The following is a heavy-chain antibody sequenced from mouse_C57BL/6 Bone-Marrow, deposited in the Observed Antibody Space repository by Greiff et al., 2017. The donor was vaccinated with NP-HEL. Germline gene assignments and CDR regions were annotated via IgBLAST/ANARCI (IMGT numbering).Heavy chain of an antibody. CDR3: ARCDISSSWYFDV. CDR1: GYSITSGYY. J-gene: IGHJ1*03. CDR2: ISYDGSN. Sequence: EVQRVESGPGLVKPSQSLSLTCSVTGYSITSGYYWNWIRQFPGNKLEWMGYISYDGSNNYNPSLKNRISITRDTSKNQFFLKLNSVTTEDTATYYCARCDISSSWYFDVWGTGTTVTVSS. V-gene: IGHV3-6*01. D-gene: IGHD1-1*01.